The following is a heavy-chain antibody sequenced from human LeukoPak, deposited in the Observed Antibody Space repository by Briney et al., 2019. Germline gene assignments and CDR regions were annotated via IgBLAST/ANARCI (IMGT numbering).Heavy chain of an antibody. V-gene: IGHV1-2*02. CDR1: GYAFTGYY. Sequence: GASVKVTCKASGYAFTGYYMNWVRQAPGQGLEWMGWIDPNSGGTYYAQKFQGRVTMTRDTSISTAYMELSRVTSDDTAVYYCARTINRDGYNAPNYWGQGTLVTVSS. CDR2: IDPNSGGT. D-gene: IGHD5-24*01. CDR3: ARTINRDGYNAPNY. J-gene: IGHJ4*02.